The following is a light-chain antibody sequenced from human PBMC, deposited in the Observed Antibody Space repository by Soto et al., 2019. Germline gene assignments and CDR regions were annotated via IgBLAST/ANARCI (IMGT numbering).Light chain of an antibody. CDR1: SSNIGTFT. CDR3: ASWDDTVNGYV. CDR2: MDN. J-gene: IGLJ1*01. Sequence: QSVLTQPPSTSGTPGQRVTFPCSGSSSNIGTFTANWYQHFPGPAPRLPTFMDNQRASGVPVRFSGSKSGTSASLAISGLQSEDGADYYCASWDDTVNGYVFGPGTKLTVL. V-gene: IGLV1-44*01.